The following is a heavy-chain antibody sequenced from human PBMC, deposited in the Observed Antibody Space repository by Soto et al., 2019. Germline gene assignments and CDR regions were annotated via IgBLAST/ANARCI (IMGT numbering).Heavy chain of an antibody. CDR2: INGGNDNT. Sequence: ASVKVSCKASGYSFSGYAVHWVRQAPGQRLEWMGWINGGNDNTKYSQKFQDRVTIMKDTSASTHYMELSSLRSEDTAVYYCARDHYYNFWSGYYTGTPFDYWGQGTQVTVS. CDR3: ARDHYYNFWSGYYTGTPFDY. V-gene: IGHV1-3*01. D-gene: IGHD3-3*01. J-gene: IGHJ4*02. CDR1: GYSFSGYA.